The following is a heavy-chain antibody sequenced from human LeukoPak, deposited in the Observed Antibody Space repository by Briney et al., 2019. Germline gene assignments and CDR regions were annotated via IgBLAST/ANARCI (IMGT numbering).Heavy chain of an antibody. J-gene: IGHJ4*02. CDR1: GFTFRNSG. Sequence: PGGSLRLSCAASGFTFRNSGMTWVRQAPGKGLEWVSLIYGDGGTYYADSVKGRFTVSRHNFENTLYLQMNSLRAEDTAVYHCARVGVGTVAGNYFDDWGQGTLVTVSS. CDR2: IYGDGGT. D-gene: IGHD6-19*01. CDR3: ARVGVGTVAGNYFDD. V-gene: IGHV3-53*04.